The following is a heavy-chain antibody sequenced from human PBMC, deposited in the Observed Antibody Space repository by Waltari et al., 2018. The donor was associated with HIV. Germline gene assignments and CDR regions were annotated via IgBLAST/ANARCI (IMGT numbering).Heavy chain of an antibody. J-gene: IGHJ4*02. V-gene: IGHV3-33*06. Sequence: QVQLVESGGGVVQPGRSLRLYCAAPGFTVSGVGMAWVRQAPGKGLEWVAVIWHDETNKYYADSVTGRFTISRDNSMNTLYLQMNSLRAEDTAMYYCAKEDSSSSDPHYFDYWGQGTLVTVSS. CDR2: IWHDETNK. CDR3: AKEDSSSSDPHYFDY. D-gene: IGHD6-6*01. CDR1: GFTVSGVG.